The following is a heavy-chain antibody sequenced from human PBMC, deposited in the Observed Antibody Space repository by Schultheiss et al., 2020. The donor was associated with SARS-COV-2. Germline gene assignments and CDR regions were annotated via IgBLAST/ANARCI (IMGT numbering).Heavy chain of an antibody. CDR1: GGSFSGYY. V-gene: IGHV4-34*01. CDR2: INHSGST. Sequence: SETLSLTCAAYGGSFSGYYWSWIRQPPGKGLEWIGEINHSGSTNYNPSLKSRVTISLDTSKNQFSLNLSSVTAADSAVYYCGRGSEGFDPWGQGTQVTVSS. CDR3: GRGSEGFDP. J-gene: IGHJ5*02.